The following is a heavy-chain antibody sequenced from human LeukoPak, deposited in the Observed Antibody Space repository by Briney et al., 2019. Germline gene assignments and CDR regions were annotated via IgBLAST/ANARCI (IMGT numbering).Heavy chain of an antibody. D-gene: IGHD5-24*01. CDR1: GGSISSTSYY. CDR2: FYYTGSI. Sequence: ETLSLTCLVSGGSISSTSYYWGWIRQSPGRGLEWIGSFYYTGSIFDNRSLRSRVTISIDMSKNQFLLKLSSVTAADTAVYYCARRDGYNWFFDYWGQGTLVTVSS. CDR3: ARRDGYNWFFDY. V-gene: IGHV4-39*07. J-gene: IGHJ4*02.